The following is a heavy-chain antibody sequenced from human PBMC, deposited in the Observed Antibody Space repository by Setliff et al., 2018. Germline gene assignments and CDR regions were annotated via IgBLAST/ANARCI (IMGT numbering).Heavy chain of an antibody. V-gene: IGHV4-4*08. CDR3: ARARSGDYSDSTGYLDY. CDR2: IYTSGST. Sequence: SETLSLTCTVSGGSISSYYWSWIRQPPGKGLEWIGYIYTSGSTNYNPSLKSRVTISVDTSKNQLSMTLSSVSAADTAVYYCARARSGDYSDSTGYLDYWGQGTLVTVSS. CDR1: GGSISSYY. J-gene: IGHJ4*02. D-gene: IGHD3-22*01.